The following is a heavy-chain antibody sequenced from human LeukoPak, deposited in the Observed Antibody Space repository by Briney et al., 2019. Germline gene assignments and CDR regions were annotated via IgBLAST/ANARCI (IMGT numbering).Heavy chain of an antibody. D-gene: IGHD2-8*01. Sequence: PSETLSLTCTVSGGSISSYYWSWIRQPPGKGLEWIGYIYYSGSTNYNPSLKSRVTISVDTSKNQFSLKLSSVTAADTAVYYCAREGLIWGAFDIWGQGTMVTVSS. CDR2: IYYSGST. V-gene: IGHV4-59*01. CDR1: GGSISSYY. J-gene: IGHJ3*02. CDR3: AREGLIWGAFDI.